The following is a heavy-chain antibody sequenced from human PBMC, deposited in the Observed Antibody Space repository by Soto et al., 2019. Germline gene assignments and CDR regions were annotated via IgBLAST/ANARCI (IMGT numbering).Heavy chain of an antibody. CDR3: ARLGTYYYDSSGRDPDYYYYGMDV. D-gene: IGHD3-22*01. CDR2: IGTAGDT. CDR1: GFTFSSYD. Sequence: GGSLRLSCAASGFTFSSYDMHWVRQATGKGLEWVSAIGTAGDTYYPGSVKGRFTISRENAKNSLYLQMNSLRAEDTAVYYCARLGTYYYDSSGRDPDYYYYGMDVWGQGTTVTVSS. J-gene: IGHJ6*02. V-gene: IGHV3-13*01.